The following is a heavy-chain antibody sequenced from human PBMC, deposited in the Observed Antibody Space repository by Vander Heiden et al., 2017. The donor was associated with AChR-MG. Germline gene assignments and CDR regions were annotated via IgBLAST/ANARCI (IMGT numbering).Heavy chain of an antibody. CDR3: ARAPGFTSGWFDY. CDR2: IHPGDSDT. V-gene: IGHV5-51*03. Sequence: VQLVQSGAEVIKPGESLTIPCKGSGYSFPTYYIGWVRPMPGKGLGWMGIIHPGDSDTRYSPSFQGQVTISADKSITAAYLQWSRLKASDTAMYYCARAPGFTSGWFDYWGQGTLVTVSS. J-gene: IGHJ4*02. D-gene: IGHD6-19*01. CDR1: GYSFPTYY.